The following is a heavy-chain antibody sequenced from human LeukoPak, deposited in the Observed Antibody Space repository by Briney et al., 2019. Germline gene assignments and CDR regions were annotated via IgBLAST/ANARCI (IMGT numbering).Heavy chain of an antibody. CDR2: ISPNSGGT. V-gene: IGHV1-2*02. CDR3: ARDRGHPAAFDI. J-gene: IGHJ3*02. Sequence: GASVEVSCKASGYTFTVYYMHWVRQAPGQGLEWMGWISPNSGGTKYAQRFQGRVNMTRDTSISTAYMEVSRLTSDDTAVYYCARDRGHPAAFDIWGQGTMVTVSS. CDR1: GYTFTVYY. D-gene: IGHD3-10*01.